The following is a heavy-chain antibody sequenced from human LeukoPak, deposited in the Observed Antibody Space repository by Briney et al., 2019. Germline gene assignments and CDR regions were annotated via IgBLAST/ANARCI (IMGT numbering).Heavy chain of an antibody. CDR1: GFTFSSYG. CDR3: AKDYGPYSSGWQSWFDP. Sequence: PGGSLRLSCAASGFTFSSYGMHWVRQAPGKGLEWVAFIRYDGSNKYYADSVKGRFTISRDNSKNTLYLQMNSLRAEDTAVYDCAKDYGPYSSGWQSWFDPWGQGTLVTVSS. CDR2: IRYDGSNK. J-gene: IGHJ5*02. V-gene: IGHV3-30*02. D-gene: IGHD6-19*01.